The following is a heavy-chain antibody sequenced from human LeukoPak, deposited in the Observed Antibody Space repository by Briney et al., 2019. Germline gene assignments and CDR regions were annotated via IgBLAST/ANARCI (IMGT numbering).Heavy chain of an antibody. CDR1: GYSFTSYW. CDR3: ARRREYSGYILDY. V-gene: IGHV5-51*01. D-gene: IGHD5-12*01. J-gene: IGHJ4*02. CDR2: IYPGDSDT. Sequence: GESLKISCKGSGYSFTSYWIGWVRQMPGKGLDWMGIIYPGDSDTRYSPSFQGQVTISADKSISTAYLQWSSLKASDTAMYYCARRREYSGYILDYWGQGTLVTVSS.